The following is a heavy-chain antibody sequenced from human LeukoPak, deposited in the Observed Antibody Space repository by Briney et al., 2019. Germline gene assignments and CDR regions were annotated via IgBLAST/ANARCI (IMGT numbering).Heavy chain of an antibody. D-gene: IGHD3-22*01. CDR2: INHSGST. CDR3: ARAGDYYDSSGYPAGRYYYYYMDV. CDR1: GGSFSGYY. J-gene: IGHJ6*03. Sequence: SETLSLTCAVYGGSFSGYYWSWIRQPPGKGLEWIGEINHSGSTNYNPSLKSRVTISVDTSKNQFSLKLSSVTAADTAVYYCARAGDYYDSSGYPAGRYYYYYMDVWGKGTTVTVSS. V-gene: IGHV4-34*01.